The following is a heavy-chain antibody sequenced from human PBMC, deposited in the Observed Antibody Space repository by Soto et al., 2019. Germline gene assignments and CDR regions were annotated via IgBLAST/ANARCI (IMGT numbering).Heavy chain of an antibody. CDR3: AKVRAAESGNNFDY. CDR2: ISGNGEVI. J-gene: IGHJ4*02. Sequence: PGGSLRLSCAASGFTFSDYYIHWIRRAPGKGLEWISYISGNGEVIQYADSVKGRFTISRDNAKNSLYLQMNSLRAEDTALYYCAKVRAAESGNNFDYWGQGTLVTVSS. CDR1: GFTFSDYY. V-gene: IGHV3-11*01. D-gene: IGHD6-13*01.